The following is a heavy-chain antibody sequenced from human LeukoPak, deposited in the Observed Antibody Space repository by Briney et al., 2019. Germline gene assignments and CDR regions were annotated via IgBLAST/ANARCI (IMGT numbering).Heavy chain of an antibody. Sequence: SETLSLTCTVSGGSISSFYWSWIRQPAGKGLEWIGRIYTSGSTNYNPSLKNRVTMTVETSKNQFYLKLSSVTAADTAVYYCARDRRGYYGSGSYYPNWFDPWGQGTLVTVSS. CDR1: GGSISSFY. V-gene: IGHV4-4*07. J-gene: IGHJ5*02. CDR2: IYTSGST. D-gene: IGHD3-10*01. CDR3: ARDRRGYYGSGSYYPNWFDP.